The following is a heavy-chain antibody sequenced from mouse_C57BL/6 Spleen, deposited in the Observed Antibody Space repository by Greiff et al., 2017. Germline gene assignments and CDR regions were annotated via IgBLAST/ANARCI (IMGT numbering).Heavy chain of an antibody. CDR2: IDPSDSYP. V-gene: IGHV1-69*01. CDR3: ARLYDYDGGGYFDV. J-gene: IGHJ1*03. Sequence: VQLQQPGAELVMPGASVKLSCKASGYTFTSYWMHWVKQRPGQGLEWIGEIDPSDSYPNYNQKFKGKSTLTVDKSSSTAYMQLSSLTSEDSGVYYGARLYDYDGGGYFDVWGTGTTVTVSS. CDR1: GYTFTSYW. D-gene: IGHD2-4*01.